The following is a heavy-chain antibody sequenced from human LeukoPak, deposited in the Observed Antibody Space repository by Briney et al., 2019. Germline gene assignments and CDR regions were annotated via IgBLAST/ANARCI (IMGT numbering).Heavy chain of an antibody. J-gene: IGHJ4*02. V-gene: IGHV4-39*01. CDR1: GGSISSSSYY. CDR3: ASRGYSGEIDY. CDR2: IYYSGST. D-gene: IGHD5-12*01. Sequence: PSETLSLTCTVSGGSISSSSYYWGWIRQPPGKGLEWIGSIYYSGSTYYNPSLKSRVTISVDTSKNQFSLKLSSVTAADTAVYYCASRGYSGEIDYWGQGTLVTVSS.